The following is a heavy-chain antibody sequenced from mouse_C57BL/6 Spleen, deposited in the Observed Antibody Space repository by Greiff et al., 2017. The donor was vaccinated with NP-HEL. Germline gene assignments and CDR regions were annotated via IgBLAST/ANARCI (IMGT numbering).Heavy chain of an antibody. CDR1: GYTFTDYE. CDR3: TRGVVEGGFAY. D-gene: IGHD1-1*01. Sequence: QVQLQQSGAELVRPGASVTLSCKASGYTFTDYEMHWVKQTPVHGLEWIGAIDPETGGTAYNQKFKGKAILTADKSSSTAYMELRSLTSEDSAVYYCTRGVVEGGFAYWGQGTLVTVSA. CDR2: IDPETGGT. V-gene: IGHV1-15*01. J-gene: IGHJ3*01.